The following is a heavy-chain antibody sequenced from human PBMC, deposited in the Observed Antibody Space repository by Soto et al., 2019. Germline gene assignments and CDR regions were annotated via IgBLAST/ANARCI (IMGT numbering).Heavy chain of an antibody. CDR3: ARGSSIAGLYYGMDV. CDR1: GGSISSGGYY. CDR2: NYYSGIT. D-gene: IGHD6-6*01. Sequence: LSLTCTVSGGSISSGGYYWTWIRQHPGKGLEWIGYNYYSGITYYNPSLKSRVTISLDTSKNQFSLKLSSVTAADTAVYYCARGSSIAGLYYGMDVWGQGTTVTVS. V-gene: IGHV4-31*03. J-gene: IGHJ6*02.